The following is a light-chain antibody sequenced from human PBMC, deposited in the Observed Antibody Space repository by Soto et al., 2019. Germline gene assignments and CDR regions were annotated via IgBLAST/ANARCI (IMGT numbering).Light chain of an antibody. J-gene: IGLJ2*01. Sequence: QSVLTQPASVSGSPGQSITISCTGTSSDVGSYNLVSWYQQHPGKAPKLMIYEVSKRPSGVSNRFSGSKSVNTASLTISGLQAEDEADYYCCSYAGISTYVVFGGGTQLTVL. CDR2: EVS. V-gene: IGLV2-23*02. CDR3: CSYAGISTYVV. CDR1: SSDVGSYNL.